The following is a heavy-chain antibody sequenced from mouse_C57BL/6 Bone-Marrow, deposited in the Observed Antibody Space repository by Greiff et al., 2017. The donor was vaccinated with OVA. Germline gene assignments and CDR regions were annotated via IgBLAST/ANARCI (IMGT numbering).Heavy chain of an antibody. Sequence: QVQLKQSGAELAKPGASVKLSCKASGYTFTSYWMHWVKQRPGQGLEWIGYINPSSGYTKYDQKFKDKATLTADKSSSTAYMQLSSLTYEDSAGYYCARWYYAMDYWGQGTSVTVSS. CDR1: GYTFTSYW. J-gene: IGHJ4*01. CDR3: ARWYYAMDY. CDR2: INPSSGYT. V-gene: IGHV1-7*01.